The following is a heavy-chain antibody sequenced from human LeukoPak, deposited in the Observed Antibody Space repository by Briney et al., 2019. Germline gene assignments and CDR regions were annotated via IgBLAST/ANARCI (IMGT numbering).Heavy chain of an antibody. V-gene: IGHV1-46*01. Sequence: ASVKVSCKASGYIFTSYFMHWVRQAPGQGLEWMGLINPSGGSTRYAQKFQGRVTMTRDMSTSTVYMELSSLRSDDTAVYYCARDPTRDYFDYWGQGTLVTVSS. CDR3: ARDPTRDYFDY. CDR2: INPSGGST. J-gene: IGHJ4*02. CDR1: GYIFTSYF.